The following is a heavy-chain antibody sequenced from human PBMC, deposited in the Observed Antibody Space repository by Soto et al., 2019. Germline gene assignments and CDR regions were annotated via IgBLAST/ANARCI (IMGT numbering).Heavy chain of an antibody. CDR3: GRGLDGRWLVIDS. CDR1: GDSISSSSSY. V-gene: IGHV4-39*01. CDR2: IYYTGTT. Sequence: QLQMQESGPGLVKPSETLSLTCTVSGDSISSSSSYWGWIRQPPGKGLEWIGSIYYTGTTYYNPSLKSRATIPVDTSKKQFSLKLTSVTAADTAVYYCGRGLDGRWLVIDSWGQGTLVTVSS. D-gene: IGHD6-6*01. J-gene: IGHJ4*02.